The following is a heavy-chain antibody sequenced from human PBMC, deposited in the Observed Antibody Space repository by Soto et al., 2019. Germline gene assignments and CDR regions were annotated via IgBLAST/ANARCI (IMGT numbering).Heavy chain of an antibody. Sequence: QVHLVQSGAEVKKPGASVKVSCRGSGYAFTTYGITWVRQATGQGLEWMGWISAHNGNTNYAHKLQGRVTVTRDTATSTAYMELRSLRSDDTAVYYCARGRYGDYWGQGALVTVSS. CDR2: ISAHNGNT. CDR1: GYAFTTYG. V-gene: IGHV1-18*01. CDR3: ARGRYGDY. D-gene: IGHD1-1*01. J-gene: IGHJ4*02.